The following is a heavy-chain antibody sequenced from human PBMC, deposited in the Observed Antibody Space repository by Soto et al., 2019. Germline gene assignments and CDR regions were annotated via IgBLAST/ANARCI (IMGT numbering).Heavy chain of an antibody. V-gene: IGHV4-59*01. CDR3: ASVTFGGVVLAH. Sequence: SETLSLTCTVSAASFSKYYWSWIRQPPGKGLEWIGYIYFNGNTNYDPSLKRRVTISIDTSKKQISLNLTSVTDADTAVYYCASVTFGGVVLAHWGQGTLVTVSS. D-gene: IGHD3-16*01. CDR2: IYFNGNT. J-gene: IGHJ4*02. CDR1: AASFSKYY.